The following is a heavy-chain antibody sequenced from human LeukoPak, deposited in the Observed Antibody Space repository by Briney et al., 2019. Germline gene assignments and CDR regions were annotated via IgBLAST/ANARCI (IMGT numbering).Heavy chain of an antibody. CDR2: ISAYNGNT. J-gene: IGHJ3*02. CDR1: GGTFISYA. V-gene: IGHV1-18*01. CDR3: ARDHYDSSGYRDAFDI. Sequence: ASVTVSFKASGGTFISYAISWVRQAPGQGLEWMGWISAYNGNTNYAQKLQGRVTMTTDTSTSTAYMELRSLRSDDTAVYYCARDHYDSSGYRDAFDIWGQGTMVTVSS. D-gene: IGHD3-22*01.